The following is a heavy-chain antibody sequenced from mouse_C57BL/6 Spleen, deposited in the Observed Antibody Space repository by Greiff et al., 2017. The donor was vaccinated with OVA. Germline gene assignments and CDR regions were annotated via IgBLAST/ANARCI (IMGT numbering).Heavy chain of an antibody. D-gene: IGHD3-2*02. CDR1: GFNIKDYY. V-gene: IGHV14-1*01. CDR3: TKGSSGYPFAY. Sequence: EVQLQESGAELVRPGASVKLSCTASGFNIKDYYMHWVKQRPEQGLEWIGRIDPEDGDTEYAPKFQGKATMTADTSSNTAYLQLSSLTSEDTAVYYCTKGSSGYPFAYWGQGTLVTVSA. J-gene: IGHJ3*01. CDR2: IDPEDGDT.